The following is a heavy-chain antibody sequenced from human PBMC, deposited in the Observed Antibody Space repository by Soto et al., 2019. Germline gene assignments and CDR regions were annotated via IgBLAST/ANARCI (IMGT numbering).Heavy chain of an antibody. D-gene: IGHD2-15*01. CDR2: INSDGSVS. V-gene: IGHV3-74*01. CDR3: ARGDCVGGTCYSLAGSFYYCMDV. CDR1: GFTFSHYW. J-gene: IGHJ6*03. Sequence: EVQLVESGGGLVQPGGSLRLSCAASGFTFSHYWMYWVRQAPGKGLVWVSRINSDGSVSSYADSVKGRLTISRDNVKNTLYLQMNSLRAEDTAVYYCARGDCVGGTCYSLAGSFYYCMDVWGTGTTVTVFS.